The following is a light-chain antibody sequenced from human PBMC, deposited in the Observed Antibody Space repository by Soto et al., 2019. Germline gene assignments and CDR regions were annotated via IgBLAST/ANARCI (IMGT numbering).Light chain of an antibody. CDR2: GAS. V-gene: IGKV3-20*01. J-gene: IGKJ2*01. CDR1: QSVRSTY. CDR3: QLYGSPPLYT. Sequence: EVVLTQSPGTLSLSPGERAALSCRASQSVRSTYLAWYQQKPGQAPRLLIYGASSRATGIPDRFSGSGSGTAFTITISGKEAVDFAVYYRQLYGSPPLYTFGRGTKLDIQ.